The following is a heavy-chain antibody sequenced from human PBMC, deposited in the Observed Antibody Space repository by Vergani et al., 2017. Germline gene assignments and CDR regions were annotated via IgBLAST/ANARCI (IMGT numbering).Heavy chain of an antibody. J-gene: IGHJ5*02. V-gene: IGHV7-4-1*02. CDR2: INTNTGNP. CDR3: ARDGTQGYSGYDSHGGFDP. Sequence: QVQLVQSGSELQKPGASVKVSCKASGYTFTSYAMNWVRQAPGQGLEWMGWINTNTGNPTYAQGFTGRFVFSLDTSVSTAYLQISSLKAEDTAVYYCARDGTQGYSGYDSHGGFDPWGQGTLVTVSS. D-gene: IGHD5-12*01. CDR1: GYTFTSYA.